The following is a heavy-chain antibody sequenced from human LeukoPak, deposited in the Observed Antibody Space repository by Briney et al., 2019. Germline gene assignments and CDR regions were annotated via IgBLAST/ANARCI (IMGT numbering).Heavy chain of an antibody. CDR3: AKGITMIVVWNPFDY. CDR1: GFTFSSYA. J-gene: IGHJ4*02. V-gene: IGHV3-23*01. CDR2: ISGSGGTT. D-gene: IGHD3-22*01. Sequence: GGSLRLSCAASGFTFSSYAMSWVRQAPGKGLEWVSGISGSGGTTYYADSVKGRFTVSRDNSKNTLYLQMNSLRAEDTAVYYCAKGITMIVVWNPFDYWGQGTLVTVSS.